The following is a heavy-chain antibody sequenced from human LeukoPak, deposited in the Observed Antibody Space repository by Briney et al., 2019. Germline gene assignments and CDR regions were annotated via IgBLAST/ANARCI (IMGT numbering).Heavy chain of an antibody. CDR3: AKGRLSPFQH. V-gene: IGHV3-30*02. CDR2: GRYDGSNR. CDR1: GFTFSSYG. D-gene: IGHD2-2*01. Sequence: PGWSLRLSWAASGFTFSSYGMHWVRQAPGKLLEWVSFGRYDGSNRHYADSVKGRFTIYRDNSKNTLYLQMNSLRAEDTAVYYCAKGRLSPFQHWGQGTLVTVSS. J-gene: IGHJ1*01.